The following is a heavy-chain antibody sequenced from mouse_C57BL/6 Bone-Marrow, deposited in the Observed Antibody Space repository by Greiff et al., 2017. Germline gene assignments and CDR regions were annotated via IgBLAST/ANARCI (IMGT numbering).Heavy chain of an antibody. Sequence: QVQLKEPGAELVKPGASVKLSCKASGYTFTSYWMHWVKQRPGQGLEWIGMIHPNSGSTNYNEKLKSKATLTVDKSSITAYMLLSSRTSEDSAVYYCARSAYDGYYVVAYWGQGTLVTVSA. J-gene: IGHJ3*01. D-gene: IGHD2-3*01. CDR2: IHPNSGST. V-gene: IGHV1-64*01. CDR3: ARSAYDGYYVVAY. CDR1: GYTFTSYW.